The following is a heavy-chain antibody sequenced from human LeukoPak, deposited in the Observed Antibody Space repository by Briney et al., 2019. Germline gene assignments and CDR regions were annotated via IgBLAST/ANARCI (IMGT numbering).Heavy chain of an antibody. CDR3: AKVHLAAAGPWDAFDI. CDR1: GFTFDDYA. V-gene: IGHV3-9*01. J-gene: IGHJ3*02. CDR2: ISWNSGSI. Sequence: PGGSLRLSCAASGFTFDDYAMHWVRQAPGKGLEWVSGISWNSGSIGYADSVKGRFTISRDNAKNSLYLQMNSLRAEDTALYYCAKVHLAAAGPWDAFDIWGQGTMVTVSS. D-gene: IGHD6-13*01.